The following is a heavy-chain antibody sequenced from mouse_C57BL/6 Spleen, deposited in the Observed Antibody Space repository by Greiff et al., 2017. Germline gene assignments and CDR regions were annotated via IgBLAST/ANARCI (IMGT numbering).Heavy chain of an antibody. CDR3: ARDDDGYGYYFDF. CDR2: ISDGGSYT. D-gene: IGHD2-3*01. V-gene: IGHV5-4*01. J-gene: IGHJ2*01. Sequence: EVQLVESGGGLVKPGGSLKLSCAASGFTFSSYAMSWVRQTPEKRLEWVATISDGGSYTYYPDNVKGRFTISRDNAKNNLYLQMSHLKSEDTAMYYWARDDDGYGYYFDFWGQGTTLTVSS. CDR1: GFTFSSYA.